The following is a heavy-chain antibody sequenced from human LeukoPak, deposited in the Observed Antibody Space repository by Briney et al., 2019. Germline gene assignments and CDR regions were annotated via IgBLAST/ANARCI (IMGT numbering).Heavy chain of an antibody. J-gene: IGHJ3*02. D-gene: IGHD6-13*01. CDR2: ISYDGSNK. Sequence: GGSLRLSCAASGFTFSSYGMHWVRQAPGKGLEWVAVISYDGSNKYYADSVKGRFTISRDNSKNTLYLQMNSPRAEDTAVYYCYYSSSWYGAFDIWGQGTMVTVSS. CDR3: YYSSSWYGAFDI. CDR1: GFTFSSYG. V-gene: IGHV3-30*19.